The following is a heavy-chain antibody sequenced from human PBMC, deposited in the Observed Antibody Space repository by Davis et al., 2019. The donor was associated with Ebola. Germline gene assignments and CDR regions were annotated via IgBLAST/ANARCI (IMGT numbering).Heavy chain of an antibody. V-gene: IGHV1-18*01. J-gene: IGHJ4*02. Sequence: AASVKVSCKASGYIFTTYAIHWVRQAPGQGLEWMGWISAYNGNTNYAQKLQGRVTMTTDTSTSTAYMELRSLRSDDTAVYYCARDSSGDNNWGQGTLVTVSS. D-gene: IGHD6-19*01. CDR1: GYIFTTYA. CDR3: ARDSSGDNN. CDR2: ISAYNGNT.